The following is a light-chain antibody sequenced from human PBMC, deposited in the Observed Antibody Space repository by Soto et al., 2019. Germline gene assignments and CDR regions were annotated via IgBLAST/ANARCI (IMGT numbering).Light chain of an antibody. CDR3: YSYAGDVTFV. Sequence: QSALTQPRSVSGSPGQSVTIPCTGTSRDIGGYNYVSWYQQHPGKAPKVLIYDVNQRPSGVPDHFSGSKSGNTASLTISGLQAEDEADYYCYSYAGDVTFVFGRGTKLTVL. V-gene: IGLV2-11*01. CDR2: DVN. CDR1: SRDIGGYNY. J-gene: IGLJ1*01.